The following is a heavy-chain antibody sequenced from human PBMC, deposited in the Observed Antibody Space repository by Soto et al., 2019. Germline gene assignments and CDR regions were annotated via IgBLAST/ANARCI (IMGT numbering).Heavy chain of an antibody. V-gene: IGHV5-51*01. CDR3: ARFRAPRRQLISMSFHL. CDR1: GYDFTNYW. D-gene: IGHD6-13*01. Sequence: GESLKISCMASGYDFTNYWIAWVRQTPGRGLEWMGMIYPGDSDIRYNPSFRGRVTISADKSITSAFVQWGSLKAPDSAIYYCARFRAPRRQLISMSFHLWGLGTLVTVSS. J-gene: IGHJ4*03. CDR2: IYPGDSDI.